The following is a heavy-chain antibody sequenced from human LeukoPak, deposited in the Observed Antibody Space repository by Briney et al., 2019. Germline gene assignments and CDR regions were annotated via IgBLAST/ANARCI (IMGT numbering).Heavy chain of an antibody. J-gene: IGHJ6*03. V-gene: IGHV1-8*01. CDR3: ARDGYRNKDYYYYYMDV. CDR1: GYTFTSYD. D-gene: IGHD5-24*01. Sequence: ASVKVSCKASGYTFTSYDINWVRQATGQGLELMGWMNPNSGNTGYAQKFQGRVTMTRNTSISTAYMELSSLRSEDTAVYYCARDGYRNKDYYYYYMDVWGKGTTVTISS. CDR2: MNPNSGNT.